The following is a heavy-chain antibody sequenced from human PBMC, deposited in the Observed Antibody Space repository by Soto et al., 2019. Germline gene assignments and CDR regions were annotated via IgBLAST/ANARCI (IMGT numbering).Heavy chain of an antibody. D-gene: IGHD3-9*01. CDR1: GYTFTSYY. V-gene: IGHV1-46*03. J-gene: IGHJ4*02. CDR3: ARGLRYFDWLLHIDY. CDR2: INPSGGST. Sequence: ASVKVSCKASGYTFTSYYMHWVRQAPGQGLEWMGIINPSGGSTSYAQKFQGRVTMTRDTSTSTVYMELSSLRSEDTAAYYCARGLRYFDWLLHIDYWGQGTLVTVSS.